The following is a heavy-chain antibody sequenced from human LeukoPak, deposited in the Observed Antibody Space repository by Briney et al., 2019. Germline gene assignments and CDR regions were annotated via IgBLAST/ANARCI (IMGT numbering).Heavy chain of an antibody. D-gene: IGHD3-10*01. Sequence: SETLSLTCAVYGGSFSGYYWSWIRQPPGKGLEWIGEINHSGGTNYNPSLKSRVTISVDTSKNQFSLKLSSVTAADTAVYYCARGGGITMVRGVPPAYYYGMDVWGQGTTVTVSS. J-gene: IGHJ6*02. CDR3: ARGGGITMVRGVPPAYYYGMDV. CDR1: GGSFSGYY. CDR2: INHSGGT. V-gene: IGHV4-34*01.